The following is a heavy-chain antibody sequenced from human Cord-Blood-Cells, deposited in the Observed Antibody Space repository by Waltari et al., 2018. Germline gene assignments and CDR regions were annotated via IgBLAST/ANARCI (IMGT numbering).Heavy chain of an antibody. CDR2: INAGNGNT. CDR1: GYTFTSYA. V-gene: IGHV1-3*01. J-gene: IGHJ3*02. CDR3: ARDRTGEVDGAFDI. D-gene: IGHD7-27*01. Sequence: QAQLVQSGAEVKKPGASVKVSCEASGYTFTSYAMHWVRQAPGQRLEWMGWINAGNGNTKYSQKFQGRVTITRDTSASTAYMELSSLRSEDTAVYYCARDRTGEVDGAFDIWGQGTMVTVSS.